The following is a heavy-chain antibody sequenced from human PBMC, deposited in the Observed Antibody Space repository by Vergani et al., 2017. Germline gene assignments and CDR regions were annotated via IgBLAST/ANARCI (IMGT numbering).Heavy chain of an antibody. CDR1: GGSISSGGYY. CDR3: ARDTIAAAVPPFYYYYMDV. CDR2: IYYSGST. J-gene: IGHJ6*03. D-gene: IGHD6-13*01. V-gene: IGHV4-31*03. Sequence: QVQLQESGPGLVKPSQTLSLTCTVSGGSISSGGYYWSWIRQHPGKGLEWIGYIYYSGSTYYNPSLKSRVTISVDTSKNQFSLKLSSVTAADTAVYYCARDTIAAAVPPFYYYYMDVWGKGTTVTVSS.